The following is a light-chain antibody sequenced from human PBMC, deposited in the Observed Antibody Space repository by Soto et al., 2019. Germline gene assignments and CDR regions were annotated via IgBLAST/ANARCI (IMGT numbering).Light chain of an antibody. V-gene: IGLV2-14*01. CDR1: SSDVGNYNY. J-gene: IGLJ2*01. Sequence: QSALTQPASVSGSPGQSITISCTGTSSDVGNYNYVSWYQQHPGKAPKLVIYEVSNRPSGVSNRFSGSKSGNTASLTISGLQAEDEADYYCSSYTTSSTLFGGGTQLTVL. CDR2: EVS. CDR3: SSYTTSSTL.